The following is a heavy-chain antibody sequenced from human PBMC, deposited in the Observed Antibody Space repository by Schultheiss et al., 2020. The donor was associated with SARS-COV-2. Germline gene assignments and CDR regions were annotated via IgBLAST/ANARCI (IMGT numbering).Heavy chain of an antibody. V-gene: IGHV3-13*01. D-gene: IGHD3-22*01. CDR1: GFTFSSYD. J-gene: IGHJ3*02. Sequence: GGSLRLSCAASGFTFSSYDMHWVRQAIGKGLEWVSAIGTAGDTYYQGSVKGRFTISRENARNSLYLQMNSLRAEDTAVYYCARDSGVTSYYDNDAFDIWGQGTMVT. CDR2: IGTAGDT. CDR3: ARDSGVTSYYDNDAFDI.